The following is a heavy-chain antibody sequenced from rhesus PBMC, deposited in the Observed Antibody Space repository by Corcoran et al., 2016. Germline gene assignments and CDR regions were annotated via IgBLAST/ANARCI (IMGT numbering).Heavy chain of an antibody. D-gene: IGHD4-4*01. CDR3: ARDPYGSYDSLDV. V-gene: IGHV4-127*01. CDR1: GYSISSGYG. J-gene: IGHJ5-2*02. Sequence: QVQLQESGPGLVKPSETLSLTCAVSGYSISSGYGWSWIRQPPGKGLEWIGYISYSGTSYYTPSFKSLVTISIDTSKNQFSLKRSSVTAADTAVYYCARDPYGSYDSLDVWGRGVLVAVSS. CDR2: ISYSGTS.